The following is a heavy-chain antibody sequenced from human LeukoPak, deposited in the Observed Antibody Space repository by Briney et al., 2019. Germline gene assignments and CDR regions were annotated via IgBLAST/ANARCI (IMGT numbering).Heavy chain of an antibody. Sequence: ASVKVSCKASGYTFTGYYMYWVRQAPGQGLEWMGGIIPIFGTANYAQKFQGRVTITADESTSTAYMELSSLRSEDTAVYYCAKDMVRGLKSRYNWFDPWGQGTLVTVSS. D-gene: IGHD3-10*01. CDR1: GYTFTGYY. J-gene: IGHJ5*02. CDR3: AKDMVRGLKSRYNWFDP. CDR2: IIPIFGTA. V-gene: IGHV1-69*13.